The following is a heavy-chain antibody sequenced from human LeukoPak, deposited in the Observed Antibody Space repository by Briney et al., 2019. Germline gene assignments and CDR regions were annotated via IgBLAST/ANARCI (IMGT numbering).Heavy chain of an antibody. CDR1: GFTFSSYP. D-gene: IGHD5-18*01. Sequence: GRSLRLSCAASGFTFSSYPIHWVRQAPGKGLERVAVISYDGNNKYYADSVKGRFTISRDNSKNTLYLQMNSLRAEDTAVYYCASSGYSYGYKRWLDYWGQGTLVTVSS. CDR2: ISYDGNNK. V-gene: IGHV3-30*04. CDR3: ASSGYSYGYKRWLDY. J-gene: IGHJ4*02.